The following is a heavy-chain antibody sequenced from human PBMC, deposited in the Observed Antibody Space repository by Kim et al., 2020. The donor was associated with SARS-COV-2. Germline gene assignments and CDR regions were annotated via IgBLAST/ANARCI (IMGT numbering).Heavy chain of an antibody. CDR3: ASLSIAVAGTYYFDY. Sequence: SETLSLTCAVYGGSFSAYYWSWIRQPPGKGLEWIGEINHSGRTNYNPSLKSRVTISVDTSKNQFSLKLSSVTAADTAVYYCASLSIAVAGTYYFDYWGQGTLVTVSS. D-gene: IGHD6-19*01. V-gene: IGHV4-34*01. CDR2: INHSGRT. CDR1: GGSFSAYY. J-gene: IGHJ4*02.